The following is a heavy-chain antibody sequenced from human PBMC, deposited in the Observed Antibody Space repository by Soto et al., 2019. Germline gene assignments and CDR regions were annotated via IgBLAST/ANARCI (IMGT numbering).Heavy chain of an antibody. Sequence: EVQLLESGGGLVQPGGSLRLSCAASGFTFSSYVMSWVRQAPGKGLEWVSAISGSGGSTYYADSVKGRFTISRDNSKNTLYLQMTSLSAEDTAVYYCAKSNSNYDYFYYGMHVWGQGTTVTVSS. D-gene: IGHD4-4*01. V-gene: IGHV3-23*01. CDR2: ISGSGGST. CDR3: AKSNSNYDYFYYGMHV. J-gene: IGHJ6*02. CDR1: GFTFSSYV.